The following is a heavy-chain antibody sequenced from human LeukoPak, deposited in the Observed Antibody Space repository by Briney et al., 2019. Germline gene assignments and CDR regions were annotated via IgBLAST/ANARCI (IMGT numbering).Heavy chain of an antibody. CDR1: GFTFSRYA. V-gene: IGHV3-30-3*01. CDR2: ISYDGSNK. CDR3: ARDWEMATIAAAALGY. D-gene: IGHD6-13*01. J-gene: IGHJ4*02. Sequence: GRSLRLSCAASGFTFSRYAMHWVRQAPGKGLEWVAVISYDGSNKYYADSVKGRFTISRDSSKNTLYLQMNSLRAEDTAVYYCARDWEMATIAAAALGYWGQGTRVTVSS.